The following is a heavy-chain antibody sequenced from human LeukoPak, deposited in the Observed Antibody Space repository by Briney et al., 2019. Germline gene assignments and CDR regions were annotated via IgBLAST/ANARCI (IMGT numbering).Heavy chain of an antibody. J-gene: IGHJ4*02. Sequence: SETLSLTCTVSGGSISNSAYYWGWIRQPPGKGLEWIGIISYSGNTFYNPSLKSRLTISVDTSKNQFSLKLSSVTAADTAVYYCARRWGSYNLCFDNWGQGTLVNGSS. D-gene: IGHD3-16*01. CDR1: GGSISNSAYY. V-gene: IGHV4-39*01. CDR3: ARRWGSYNLCFDN. CDR2: ISYSGNT.